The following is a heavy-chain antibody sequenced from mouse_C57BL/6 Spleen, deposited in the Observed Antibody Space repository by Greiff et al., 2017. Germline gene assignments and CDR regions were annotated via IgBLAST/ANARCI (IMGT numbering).Heavy chain of an antibody. CDR2: INPYNGGT. CDR3: ALYYGYDVWFAY. Sequence: EVQLQQSGPVLVKPGASVKMSCKASGYTFTDYYMNWVKQSHGKSLEWIGVINPYNGGTSYNQKFKGKATLTVDKSSSTAYMELNSLTSEDSAVYYCALYYGYDVWFAYWGQGTLVTVSA. D-gene: IGHD2-2*01. V-gene: IGHV1-19*01. CDR1: GYTFTDYY. J-gene: IGHJ3*01.